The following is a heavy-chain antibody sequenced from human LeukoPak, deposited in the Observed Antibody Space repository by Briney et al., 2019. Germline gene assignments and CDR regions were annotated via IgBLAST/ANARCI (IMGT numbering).Heavy chain of an antibody. CDR1: GFTFSSYS. Sequence: GGSLRLSCAASGFTFSSYSMNWVRQAPGKGLEWVSYISSSSTIYYADSVKGRFTISRDNAKNSLYLQMNSLRAEDTAVYYCARAPYYDFWSGYYYYYYMDVWGKGTTVTVSS. J-gene: IGHJ6*03. D-gene: IGHD3-3*01. CDR3: ARAPYYDFWSGYYYYYYMDV. V-gene: IGHV3-48*04. CDR2: ISSSSTI.